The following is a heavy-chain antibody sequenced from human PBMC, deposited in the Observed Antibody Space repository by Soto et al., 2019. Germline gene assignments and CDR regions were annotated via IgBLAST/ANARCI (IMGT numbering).Heavy chain of an antibody. V-gene: IGHV2-5*02. J-gene: IGHJ4*02. Sequence: QITLKESGPTXVXPTQTXTLXXXXXGFSLSTDGVGVGWIRQPPRKALEWLALIYWDDDKRYSPSLKNRLTITKENAKHQVVLAMTDMDPVDTATYYCAKYVWAAYYFVSWGPGTLVTVSS. D-gene: IGHD3-16*01. CDR3: AKYVWAAYYFVS. CDR2: IYWDDDK. CDR1: GFSLSTDGVG.